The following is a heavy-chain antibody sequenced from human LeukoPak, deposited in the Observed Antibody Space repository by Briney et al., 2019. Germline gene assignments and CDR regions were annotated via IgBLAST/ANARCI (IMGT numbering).Heavy chain of an antibody. CDR3: AREGVSTRRALDY. D-gene: IGHD5/OR15-5a*01. J-gene: IGHJ4*02. V-gene: IGHV3-21*06. CDR2: ISSSSSYI. CDR1: GFTFSSYS. Sequence: GGSLRLSCAASGFTFSSYSMNWVRQAPGKGLEWVSSISSSSSYIYYADSVKGRFTISRDNAKNSLYLQMNSLRAEDTAVYYCAREGVSTRRALDYWGQGTLVTVSS.